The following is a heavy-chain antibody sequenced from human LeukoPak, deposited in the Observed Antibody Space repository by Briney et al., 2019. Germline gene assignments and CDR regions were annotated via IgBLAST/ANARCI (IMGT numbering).Heavy chain of an antibody. CDR1: GFTFSSYA. J-gene: IGHJ4*02. V-gene: IGHV3-21*04. CDR2: ISSSGNTI. D-gene: IGHD4-23*01. Sequence: PGGSLRLSCAASGFTFSSYAMSWVRQAPGKGLEWVSAISSSGNTIYYADSVKGRFTISRDNAKNSLYLQMNSLRAEDTALYYCARGLRWELRAFDYWGERTLVTVSS. CDR3: ARGLRWELRAFDY.